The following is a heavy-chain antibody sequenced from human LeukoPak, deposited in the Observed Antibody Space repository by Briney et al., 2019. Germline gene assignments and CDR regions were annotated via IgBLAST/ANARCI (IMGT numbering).Heavy chain of an antibody. Sequence: GASVKVSCKASGYTFTSYDTNWVPHTTGQGLEWMGWMNPNSGNTGYAQKLQGRVTITRNTSISTAYMELSSLRSEDTAVYYCARGRDPWGSNGQGDYWGQGTLVTVSS. J-gene: IGHJ4*02. V-gene: IGHV1-8*03. CDR1: GYTFTSYD. CDR3: ARGRDPWGSNGQGDY. D-gene: IGHD3-16*01. CDR2: MNPNSGNT.